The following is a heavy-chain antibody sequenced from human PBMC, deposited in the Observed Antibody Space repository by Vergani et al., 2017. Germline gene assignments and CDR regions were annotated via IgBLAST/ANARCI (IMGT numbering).Heavy chain of an antibody. Sequence: QVQLQESGPGLVKPSQTLSLTCTVSGGSISSGGYYWSWIRQHPGKGLEWIGYIYYSGSTYYNPSLKSRVTISVDTSKNQFSLKLSSVTAADTAVYYCARLDYDDFWSGYQSRHDAFDIWGQGTMVTVSS. D-gene: IGHD3-3*01. CDR1: GGSISSGGYY. J-gene: IGHJ3*02. CDR3: ARLDYDDFWSGYQSRHDAFDI. V-gene: IGHV4-31*03. CDR2: IYYSGST.